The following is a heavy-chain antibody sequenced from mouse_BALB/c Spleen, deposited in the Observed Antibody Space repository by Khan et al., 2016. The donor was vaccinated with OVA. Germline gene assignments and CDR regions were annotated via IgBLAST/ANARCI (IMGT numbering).Heavy chain of an antibody. CDR3: ARGNYYGYYVDY. J-gene: IGHJ2*01. Sequence: EVQLVESGPGLVNPSQSLSLTCTFTGYSITSGYAWNWIRQFPGNKLEWIGYISYSGFTSYPPSLQIRISITRDTSKNQFFLQLNYGTTEETATYDCARGNYYGYYVDYWGQGTTLTVAS. CDR2: ISYSGFT. D-gene: IGHD1-1*01. CDR1: GYSITSGYA. V-gene: IGHV3-2*02.